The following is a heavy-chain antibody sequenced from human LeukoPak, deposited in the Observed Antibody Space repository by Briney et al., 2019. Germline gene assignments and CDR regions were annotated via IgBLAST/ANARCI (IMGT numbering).Heavy chain of an antibody. V-gene: IGHV1-24*01. D-gene: IGHD3-22*01. CDR3: AREAYYDSSGYYWGAFDI. CDR1: GYTLTELS. J-gene: IGHJ3*02. Sequence: ASVKVSCKVSGYTLTELSMHWVRQAPGKGLEWMGGFDPEDGETIYAQKFQGRVTMTEDTSTDTAYMELSSLRSEDTAVYYCAREAYYDSSGYYWGAFDIWGQGTMVTVSS. CDR2: FDPEDGET.